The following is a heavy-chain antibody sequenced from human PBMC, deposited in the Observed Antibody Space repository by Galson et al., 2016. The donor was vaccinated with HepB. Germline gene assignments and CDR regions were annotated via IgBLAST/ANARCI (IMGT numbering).Heavy chain of an antibody. V-gene: IGHV3-30*18. CDR1: GFTFSRCG. J-gene: IGHJ6*03. D-gene: IGHD3-10*01. Sequence: SLRLSCAASGFTFSRCGMHRVRQAPGKGLEWVAVISYDGNYKYYADSVKGRFTISRDNSKNTLYLQMNSLRAEDTAVYYCAKDGHPSPIGGSGTFFSYYQYYYVDVWGKGTTVTVSS. CDR3: AKDGHPSPIGGSGTFFSYYQYYYVDV. CDR2: ISYDGNYK.